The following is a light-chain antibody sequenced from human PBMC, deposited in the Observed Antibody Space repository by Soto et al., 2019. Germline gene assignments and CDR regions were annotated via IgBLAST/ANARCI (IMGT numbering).Light chain of an antibody. V-gene: IGKV1-5*01. CDR1: QSISSW. CDR3: QQYNSYWT. J-gene: IGKJ1*01. Sequence: IQMTQSPSTLSGSVEERVTITCRASQSISSWLAWYQQKPGKAPKLLINDASSLESGVPSRFSGSGSGTEFTLTISSLQPDDFATYYCQQYNSYWTFGQGTKV. CDR2: DAS.